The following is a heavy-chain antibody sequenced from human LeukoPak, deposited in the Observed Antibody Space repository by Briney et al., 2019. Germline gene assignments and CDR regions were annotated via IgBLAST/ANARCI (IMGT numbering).Heavy chain of an antibody. CDR1: LCTFSSYA. D-gene: IGHD2-15*01. CDR3: AREMVAANYKWFDP. Sequence: SSVHVSCKPSLCTFSSYAIRWLQQAAGQELEWMGGIVPIFGTANYAQKFQGRVTITTDESTSTAYMELSSLRSEDTAVYYCAREMVAANYKWFDPWGQGTLVTVSS. CDR2: IVPIFGTA. J-gene: IGHJ5*02. V-gene: IGHV1-69*05.